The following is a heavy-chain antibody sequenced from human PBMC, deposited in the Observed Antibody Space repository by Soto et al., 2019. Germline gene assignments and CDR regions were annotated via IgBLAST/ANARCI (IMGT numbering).Heavy chain of an antibody. V-gene: IGHV4-39*01. D-gene: IGHD6-19*01. Sequence: QLQLQESGPGLVKPSETLSLTCNVSGGSITRSNHYWGWIRQATGKGLEWIGSILYSGSTNYNPSLKSRVTLSVETSKNQFSLKMSSVTAAYTALYYCARLGSSGWYQGSYFDYWGQGTLVTVSS. CDR2: ILYSGST. CDR3: ARLGSSGWYQGSYFDY. J-gene: IGHJ4*02. CDR1: GGSITRSNHY.